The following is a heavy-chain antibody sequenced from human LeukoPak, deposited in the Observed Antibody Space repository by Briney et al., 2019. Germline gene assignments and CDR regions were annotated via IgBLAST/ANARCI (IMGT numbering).Heavy chain of an antibody. CDR1: GGSISSGGYY. CDR2: IYYSGST. V-gene: IGHV4-31*03. Sequence: SETLTLTCSVSGGSISSGGYYWSWIRQDPGKDLVWNGYIYYSGSTYYNPSLKSRVTISVDTSKNQFSLKLSSVTAADTAVYYCARHQGTQGYGMDVWGQGTTVTVSS. CDR3: ARHQGTQGYGMDV. D-gene: IGHD1-1*01. J-gene: IGHJ6*02.